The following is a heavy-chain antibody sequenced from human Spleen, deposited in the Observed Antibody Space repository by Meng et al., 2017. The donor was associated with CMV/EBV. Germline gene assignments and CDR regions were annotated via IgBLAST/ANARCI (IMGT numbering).Heavy chain of an antibody. J-gene: IGHJ4*02. Sequence: GESLKISCAASGFTFSDYYMSWIRQAPGKGLEWVSYISSSGSTIYYADSVKGRFTISRDNAKNSLYLQMNSLRSEDTAVYYCARGSFSGIQLVFWGQGTLVTVSS. CDR1: GFTFSDYY. V-gene: IGHV3-11*01. CDR3: ARGSFSGIQLVF. CDR2: ISSSGSTI. D-gene: IGHD5-18*01.